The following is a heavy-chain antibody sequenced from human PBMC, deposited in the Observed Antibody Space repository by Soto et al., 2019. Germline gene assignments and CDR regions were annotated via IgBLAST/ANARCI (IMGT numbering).Heavy chain of an antibody. D-gene: IGHD1-26*01. V-gene: IGHV5-51*01. CDR1: GYSFSNYW. J-gene: IGHJ6*01. Sequence: EVQLVQSGAEVKKPGESLKISCKASGYSFSNYWIGWVRQMPGKGLEWMGIIYPDDSDTRYSPCFQGQVTISADKSTRNASLQGSTLRASDTALYYCAKRSHCGSYYWAFHCWGQGKRVTVSS. CDR2: IYPDDSDT. CDR3: AKRSHCGSYYWAFHC.